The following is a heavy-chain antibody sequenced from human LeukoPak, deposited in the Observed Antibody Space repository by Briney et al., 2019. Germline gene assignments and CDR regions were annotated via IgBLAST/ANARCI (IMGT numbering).Heavy chain of an antibody. CDR3: ARDQDYFWSGYPALDY. CDR1: GFTFSTYW. V-gene: IGHV3-74*01. Sequence: PGGSLRLSCAASGFTFSTYWMRWVRQAPGKGLVWVSRISGDGSDTRYADSVKGRFTISRDNAKNTLYLQLNGLRAEDTAVYYCARDQDYFWSGYPALDYWGQGTLVTVSS. J-gene: IGHJ4*02. CDR2: ISGDGSDT. D-gene: IGHD3-3*01.